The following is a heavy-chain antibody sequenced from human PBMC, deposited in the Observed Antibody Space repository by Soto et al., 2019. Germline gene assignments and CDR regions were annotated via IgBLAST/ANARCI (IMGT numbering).Heavy chain of an antibody. D-gene: IGHD6-13*01. V-gene: IGHV3-30-3*01. CDR1: GFTFSSYA. CDR2: ISYDGSNK. J-gene: IGHJ6*03. CDR3: ARDCLEHQLVVGMDV. Sequence: GGSLRLSCAASGFTFSSYAMHWVRQAPGKGLEWVAVISYDGSNKYYADSVKGRFTISRDNSKNTLYLQMNSLRAEDTAVYYCARDCLEHQLVVGMDVWGKGTTVT.